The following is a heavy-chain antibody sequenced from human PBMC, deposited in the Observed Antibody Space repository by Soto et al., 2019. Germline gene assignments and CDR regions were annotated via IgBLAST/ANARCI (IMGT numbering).Heavy chain of an antibody. CDR3: ARSVEGHFDD. CDR1: GFRFSIYS. V-gene: IGHV3-48*02. D-gene: IGHD6-19*01. Sequence: EVQLVESGGVLVQRGGSLRLSCVASGFRFSIYSMNWIRQAPGKGLEWFSYITSDTKTIKYADSVKGRFTISRDNDKNLGYLQMNSLRDEDTAVYYCARSVEGHFDDWGQGTVVTVSS. CDR2: ITSDTKTI. J-gene: IGHJ4*02.